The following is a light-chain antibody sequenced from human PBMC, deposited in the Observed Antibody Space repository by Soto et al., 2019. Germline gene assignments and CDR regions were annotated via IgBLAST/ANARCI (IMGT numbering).Light chain of an antibody. CDR2: DAS. Sequence: IQITQSPSTLSASVGDRVTITCRASQSISSWLAWYQQKPGKAPKVLIYDASSLESGVPSRLSGSGSGTEFSLTIRSLKPDDFATYYCQQYNHYWTFGQGTKVDIK. J-gene: IGKJ1*01. CDR1: QSISSW. CDR3: QQYNHYWT. V-gene: IGKV1-5*01.